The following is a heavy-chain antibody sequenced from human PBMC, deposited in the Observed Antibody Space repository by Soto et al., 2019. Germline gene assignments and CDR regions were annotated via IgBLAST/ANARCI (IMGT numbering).Heavy chain of an antibody. CDR2: TKPDGSEE. J-gene: IGHJ4*02. CDR3: AREKVGAVRTADY. Sequence: EVQLVETGGGLVQPGGSLGLSCAVSGFTISNHWMIWVRQAPGKGLEWVASTKPDGSEEYYLDSVKGRFAISRDNAKNSLDLQMSGLRGEDSAVYYCAREKVGAVRTADYWGQGTRVTVSS. D-gene: IGHD6-6*01. V-gene: IGHV3-7*01. CDR1: GFTISNHW.